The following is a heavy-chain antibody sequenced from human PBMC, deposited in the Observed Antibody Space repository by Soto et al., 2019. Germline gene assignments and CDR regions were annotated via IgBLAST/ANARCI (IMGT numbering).Heavy chain of an antibody. D-gene: IGHD6-19*01. V-gene: IGHV4-39*01. CDR2: IYYSGST. CDR3: ATIIAVAGSNWFDP. J-gene: IGHJ5*02. Sequence: SETLSLTCTVSGGSISSSSYYWVWIRHPPGKGLEWIGSIYYSGSTYYNPSLKSRVTISVDTSKNQFSLKLSSVTAADTAVYYCATIIAVAGSNWFDPWGQGTLVTVSS. CDR1: GGSISSSSYY.